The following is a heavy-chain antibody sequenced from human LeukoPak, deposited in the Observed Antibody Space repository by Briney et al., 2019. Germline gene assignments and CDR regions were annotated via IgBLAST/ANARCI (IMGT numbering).Heavy chain of an antibody. V-gene: IGHV1-69*06. CDR2: IIPIFGTT. J-gene: IGHJ6*04. CDR1: GDTFSTFG. CDR3: ARDGAMIRGVFAMDV. Sequence: SVTVSCKASGDTFSTFGTNWVRQAPGQGLEWMGGIIPIFGTTNYAQKFQGRVTITAHKSRSTAYIGLSSLTPEDTAVYYCARDGAMIRGVFAMDVWGRGTTVIVSS. D-gene: IGHD3-10*01.